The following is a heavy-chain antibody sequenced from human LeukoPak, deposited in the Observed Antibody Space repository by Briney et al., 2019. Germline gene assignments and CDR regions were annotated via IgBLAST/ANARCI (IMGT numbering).Heavy chain of an antibody. J-gene: IGHJ4*02. D-gene: IGHD3-3*01. CDR3: ARDLGFWSGYYTY. Sequence: PSETLSLTCTVSGGSISSSSYYWGWIRQPPGKGLEWIGSIYYSGSTYYNPSLKSRVTISVDTSKNQFSLKLSSVTAADTAVYYCARDLGFWSGYYTYWGQGTLVTVSS. CDR2: IYYSGST. V-gene: IGHV4-39*07. CDR1: GGSISSSSYY.